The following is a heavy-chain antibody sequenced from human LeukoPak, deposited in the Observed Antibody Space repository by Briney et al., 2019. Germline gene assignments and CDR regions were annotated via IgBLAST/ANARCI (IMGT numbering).Heavy chain of an antibody. CDR2: IYYSGST. Sequence: SETLSLTCTVSGGSISSYYWSWIRQPPGKGLEWIGYIYYSGSTNYNPSLKSRVTISVDTSRNQFSLKLSSVTAADTAVYSCAGFTFFRGVITFDYWGQGTLVTVSS. CDR3: AGFTFFRGVITFDY. J-gene: IGHJ4*02. CDR1: GGSISSYY. V-gene: IGHV4-59*08. D-gene: IGHD3-10*01.